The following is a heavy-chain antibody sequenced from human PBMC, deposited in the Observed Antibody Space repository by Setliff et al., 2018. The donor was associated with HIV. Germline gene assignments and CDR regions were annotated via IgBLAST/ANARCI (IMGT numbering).Heavy chain of an antibody. CDR2: INPKSGGT. J-gene: IGHJ4*02. CDR3: ARYSYFYDGSGYGYDS. D-gene: IGHD3-22*01. Sequence: GASVKVSCKASGYTFTDYYMHWVRQAPRQGLEWMGWINPKSGGTTYAQNLQGRVTMTRDTSISTAYMDLSRLRSDDTAFYYCARYSYFYDGSGYGYDSWGQGTLVTV. V-gene: IGHV1-2*02. CDR1: GYTFTDYY.